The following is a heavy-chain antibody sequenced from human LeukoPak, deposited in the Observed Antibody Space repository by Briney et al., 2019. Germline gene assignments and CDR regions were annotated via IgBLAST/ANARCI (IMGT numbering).Heavy chain of an antibody. V-gene: IGHV3-21*01. J-gene: IGHJ3*02. D-gene: IGHD6-13*01. Sequence: PGGSLRLSCAASGFTFSSYSMNWVRQAPGKGLEWVSSISSSSSYIYYADSVKGRFTISRDNAKNSLYLQMNSLRAEDTAVYYCARDHLSSSWHEGAFDIWGQGTMVTVSS. CDR3: ARDHLSSSWHEGAFDI. CDR1: GFTFSSYS. CDR2: ISSSSSYI.